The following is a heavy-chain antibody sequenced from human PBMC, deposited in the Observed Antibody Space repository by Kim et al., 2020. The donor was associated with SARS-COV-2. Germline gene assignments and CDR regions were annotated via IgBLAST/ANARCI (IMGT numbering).Heavy chain of an antibody. CDR2: MNPNSGNT. Sequence: ASVKVSCKASGYTFTSYDINWVRQATGQGLEWMGWMNPNSGNTGYAQKFQGRVTMTRNTSISTAYMELSSLRSEDTAVYYCASGSREQWLVRWLDPWGQGTLVTVSS. CDR3: ASGSREQWLVRWLDP. D-gene: IGHD6-19*01. J-gene: IGHJ5*02. CDR1: GYTFTSYD. V-gene: IGHV1-8*01.